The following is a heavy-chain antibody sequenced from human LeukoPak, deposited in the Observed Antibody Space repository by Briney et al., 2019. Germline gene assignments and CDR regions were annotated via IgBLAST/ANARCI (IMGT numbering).Heavy chain of an antibody. V-gene: IGHV4-39*01. CDR2: IYYSGTT. Sequence: SETLSLTCTVSGGSISSSSYYWGWIRQPPGKGLEVIGSIYYSGTTYYNPSLKSRVTISVDTPKNQFSLKLSSVTAADTAVYYCARLRVAGDLDYWGQGTLVTVSS. CDR3: ARLRVAGDLDY. D-gene: IGHD6-19*01. CDR1: GGSISSSSYY. J-gene: IGHJ4*02.